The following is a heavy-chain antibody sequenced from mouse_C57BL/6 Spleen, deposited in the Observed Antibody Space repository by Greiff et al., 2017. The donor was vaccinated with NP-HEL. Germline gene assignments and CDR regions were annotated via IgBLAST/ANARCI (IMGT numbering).Heavy chain of an antibody. CDR1: GYTFTDYY. CDR3: ARHYYGSSYYFDY. CDR2: INPYNGGT. V-gene: IGHV1-19*01. D-gene: IGHD1-1*01. Sequence: VQLKESGPVLVKPGASVKMSCKASGYTFTDYYMNWVKQSHGKSLEWIGVINPYNGGTSYNQKFKGKATLTVDKSSSTAYMELNSLTSEDSAVYYCARHYYGSSYYFDYWGQGTTLTVSS. J-gene: IGHJ2*01.